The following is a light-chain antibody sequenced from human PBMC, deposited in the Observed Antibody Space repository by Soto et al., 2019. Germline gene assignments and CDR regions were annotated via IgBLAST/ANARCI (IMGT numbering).Light chain of an antibody. CDR3: AAWDDSLNGYV. Sequence: QSVLTQPPSTSGTPGQGVTISCSGSSSNIGSNTVNWYQHLPGTAPKLLIYSNNQRPSGVPDRFSGSKSGTSASLAVSGLQSEDEADYYCAAWDDSLNGYVFGTGTRSPS. V-gene: IGLV1-44*01. CDR1: SSNIGSNT. CDR2: SNN. J-gene: IGLJ1*01.